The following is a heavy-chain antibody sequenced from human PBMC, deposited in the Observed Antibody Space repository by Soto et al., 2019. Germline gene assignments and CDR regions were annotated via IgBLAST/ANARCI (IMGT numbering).Heavy chain of an antibody. J-gene: IGHJ3*02. D-gene: IGHD3-16*01. CDR3: AKGRGVMYGAFDI. V-gene: IGHV3-23*01. CDR2: ISGSGGST. CDR1: GFTFSSYA. Sequence: GGSLRLSCAASGFTFSSYAMSWVRQAPGKGLEWVSAISGSGGSTYYADSVKDRFTISRDNSKNTLYLQMNSLRAEDTAVYYCAKGRGVMYGAFDIWGQGTMVTVSS.